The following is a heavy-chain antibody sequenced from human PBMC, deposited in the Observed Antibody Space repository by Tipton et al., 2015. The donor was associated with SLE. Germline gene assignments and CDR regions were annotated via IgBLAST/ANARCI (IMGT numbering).Heavy chain of an antibody. D-gene: IGHD3-16*01. V-gene: IGHV4-61*02. Sequence: TLSLTCTVSGGSISSGSYYWSWIRQPAGKGLEWIGRIYTSGSTNYNPSLKSRVTMSVDTSKNQFSLKLSSVTAADTAVYYCARDGPGGYWGQGTLVTVSS. CDR1: GGSISSGSYY. CDR3: ARDGPGGY. J-gene: IGHJ4*02. CDR2: IYTSGST.